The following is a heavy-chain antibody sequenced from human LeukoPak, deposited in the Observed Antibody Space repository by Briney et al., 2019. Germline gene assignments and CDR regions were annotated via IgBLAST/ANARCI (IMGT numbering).Heavy chain of an antibody. V-gene: IGHV3-21*01. CDR1: GFTFSSYS. D-gene: IGHD3-10*01. J-gene: IGHJ5*02. CDR2: ISSSSSYI. Sequence: GGSLRLSCAASGFTFSSYSMNWVRQAPGKGLEWVSSISSSSSYIYYADSVKGRFTISRDNAKNSLYLQINSLRAEDTAVYYCARTWGSGSGLNWFDPWGQGTLVTVSS. CDR3: ARTWGSGSGLNWFDP.